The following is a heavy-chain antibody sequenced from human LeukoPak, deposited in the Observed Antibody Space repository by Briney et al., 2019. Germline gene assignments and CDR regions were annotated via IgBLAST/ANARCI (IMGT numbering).Heavy chain of an antibody. J-gene: IGHJ5*02. CDR1: GGTFSSYA. D-gene: IGHD2-2*01. Sequence: SVKVSCKASGGTFSSYAISWVRQAPGQGLEWMGGIIPIFGTANYAQKFQGRVTITADESTSTAYMELSSLRSEDTAVYYCARGRGSCSSTSCLNWFDPWGQGTLVTVSS. CDR3: ARGRGSCSSTSCLNWFDP. V-gene: IGHV1-69*01. CDR2: IIPIFGTA.